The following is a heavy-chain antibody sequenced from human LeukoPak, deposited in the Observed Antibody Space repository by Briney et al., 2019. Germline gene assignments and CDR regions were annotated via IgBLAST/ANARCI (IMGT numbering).Heavy chain of an antibody. CDR2: IIPILGIA. D-gene: IGHD3-22*01. Sequence: GASVKVSCKASGGTFSSYAISWVRQAPGQGLEWMGRIIPILGIANYAQKFQGRVTITADKSTSTAYMGLSSLRSEDTAVYYCARGRFYYYDSSGYYYPSDYWGQGTLVTVSS. V-gene: IGHV1-69*04. CDR3: ARGRFYYYDSSGYYYPSDY. J-gene: IGHJ4*02. CDR1: GGTFSSYA.